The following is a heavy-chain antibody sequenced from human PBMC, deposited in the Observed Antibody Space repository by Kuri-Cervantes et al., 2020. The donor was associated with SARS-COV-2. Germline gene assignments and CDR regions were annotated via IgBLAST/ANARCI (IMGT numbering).Heavy chain of an antibody. CDR3: ARHFEPQSNLDD. CDR2: IYYIGST. Sequence: ESLKISCRVSGGYMSNYWSWIRQPPGKGLEWIGYIYYIGSTKYNPSLNSRVTMSVEASKIQISLKLSSVTAADTDVYECARHFEPQSNLDDWGQGTLVTVSS. D-gene: IGHD1-14*01. J-gene: IGHJ4*02. V-gene: IGHV4-59*08. CDR1: GGYMSNY.